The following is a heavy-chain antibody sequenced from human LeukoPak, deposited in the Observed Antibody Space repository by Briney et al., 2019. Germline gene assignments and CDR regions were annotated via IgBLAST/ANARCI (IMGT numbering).Heavy chain of an antibody. CDR1: GYTFTGYY. CDR3: ARAPQLERPDFDY. V-gene: IGHV1-2*02. Sequence: ASVKVSGKASGYTFTGYYMHWVRQAPGQGLEWMGWINPNSGGTNYAQKFQGRVTMTRDTSISTAYMELSRLRSDDTAVYYCARAPQLERPDFDYWGQGTLVTVSS. D-gene: IGHD1-1*01. CDR2: INPNSGGT. J-gene: IGHJ4*02.